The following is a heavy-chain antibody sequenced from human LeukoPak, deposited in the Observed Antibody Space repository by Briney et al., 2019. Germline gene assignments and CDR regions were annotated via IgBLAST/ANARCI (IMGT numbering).Heavy chain of an antibody. CDR2: INQDGSEK. D-gene: IGHD3-10*01. CDR1: GFTFSNYW. J-gene: IGHJ4*02. CDR3: ARVIIVGGRSVFDN. V-gene: IGHV3-7*04. Sequence: GQSLRLSCAASGFTFSNYWMSWVRQAPGKGLEWVANINQDGSEKYYVDSVKGRFTISRDNAKNSLSLQMDSLGAGDTAVYYCARVIIVGGRSVFDNWGQGTLVTVS.